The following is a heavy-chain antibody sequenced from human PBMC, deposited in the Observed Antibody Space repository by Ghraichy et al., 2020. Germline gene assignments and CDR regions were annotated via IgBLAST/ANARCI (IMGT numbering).Heavy chain of an antibody. D-gene: IGHD1-26*01. CDR1: GGSMTTNW. V-gene: IGHV4-4*02. J-gene: IGHJ4*02. Sequence: SETLSLTCTVSGGSMTTNWWSWVRQRPGKGLDWIGEIYHTQGINYKASLESRVSISLDKSKNQLSVELQSVTAADTAVYYCARHIALPTTRGFDYWGQGMLVTVSS. CDR2: IYHTQGI. CDR3: ARHIALPTTRGFDY.